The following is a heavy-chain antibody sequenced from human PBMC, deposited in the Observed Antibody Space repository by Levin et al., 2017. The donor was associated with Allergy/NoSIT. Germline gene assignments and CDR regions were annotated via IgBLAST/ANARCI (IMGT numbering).Heavy chain of an antibody. CDR2: ISYDGSNK. D-gene: IGHD3-22*01. V-gene: IGHV3-30*18. CDR1: GFTFSSYG. Sequence: PGGSLRLSCAASGFTFSSYGMHWVRQAPGKGLEWVAVISYDGSNKYYADSVKGRFTISRDNFKNTLYLQMNSLRAEDTAVYYCAKHYYDLNGYYYWGQGTLVTVSS. J-gene: IGHJ4*02. CDR3: AKHYYDLNGYYY.